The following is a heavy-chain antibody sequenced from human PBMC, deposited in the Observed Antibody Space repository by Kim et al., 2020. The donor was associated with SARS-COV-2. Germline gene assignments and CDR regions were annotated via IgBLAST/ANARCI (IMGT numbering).Heavy chain of an antibody. CDR3: VKGRARGATEFDP. Sequence: GGSLRLSCSASGFTFSCCFMHWVRQAPGKGLECVSTITSNGISTYYADSVKGRFTISRDNSKNTLYLQMSSLRAEDTAIYYCVKGRARGATEFDPWGQGTLVTVSS. CDR2: ITSNGIST. CDR1: GFTFSCCF. J-gene: IGHJ5*02. D-gene: IGHD3-10*01. V-gene: IGHV3-64D*09.